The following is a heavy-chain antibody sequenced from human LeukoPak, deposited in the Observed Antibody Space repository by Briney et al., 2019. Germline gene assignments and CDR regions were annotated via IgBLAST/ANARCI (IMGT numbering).Heavy chain of an antibody. D-gene: IGHD3-3*01. CDR3: YCYDFWSGKILDP. V-gene: IGHV1-18*01. CDR2: ISPYNGNT. CDR1: GGTFSSYA. Sequence: GASVKVSCKASGGTFSSYAISWVRQAPGHGPEWMGWISPYNGNTNYAQKLQGRVTMTTDASTTTAYMELRSLRSDDTAVYYCYCYDFWSGKILDPWGQGTLVTVSS. J-gene: IGHJ5*02.